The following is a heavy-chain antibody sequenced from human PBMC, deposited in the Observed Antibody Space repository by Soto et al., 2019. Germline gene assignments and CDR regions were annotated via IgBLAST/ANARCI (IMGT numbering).Heavy chain of an antibody. D-gene: IGHD1-7*01. Sequence: EVQLVESGGGLVKPGGSLRLSCAASGFTFSSYSMNWVRQAPGKGLEWVSSISSSSSYIYYADSVKGRFTISRDNAKNSLYLQMNSLRAEDTAVYYCARDGIITGTTAGDYYYGMDVWGQGTTVTVSS. CDR3: ARDGIITGTTAGDYYYGMDV. CDR2: ISSSSSYI. V-gene: IGHV3-21*01. J-gene: IGHJ6*02. CDR1: GFTFSSYS.